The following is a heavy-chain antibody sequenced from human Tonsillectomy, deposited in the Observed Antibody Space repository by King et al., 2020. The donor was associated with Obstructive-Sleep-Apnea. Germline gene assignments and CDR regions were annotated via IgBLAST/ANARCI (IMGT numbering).Heavy chain of an antibody. CDR2: ISGSGGST. Sequence: QLVKSGGGLVQPGGSLRLSCAASGFTFSSYAMSWVRQAPGKGLEWVSAISGSGGSTYYADSVKGRFTISRDNSKNTLYLQMNSLRAEDTAVYYCAKAPVTMIVVVMTFFDYWGQGTLVTVSS. V-gene: IGHV3-23*04. D-gene: IGHD3-22*01. J-gene: IGHJ4*02. CDR3: AKAPVTMIVVVMTFFDY. CDR1: GFTFSSYA.